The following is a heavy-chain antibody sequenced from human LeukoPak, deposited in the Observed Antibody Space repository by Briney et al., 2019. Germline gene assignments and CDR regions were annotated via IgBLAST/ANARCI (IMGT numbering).Heavy chain of an antibody. D-gene: IGHD3-22*01. CDR2: IWHDGSND. CDR3: AKVTGDYYDTSGAFDY. J-gene: IGHJ4*02. Sequence: GRSLRLSCAASGLIFSSYGMHWVRQAPGKGLEWVARIWHDGSNDDYADSVKGRFTISRDNSKNTLYLQMNSLRAEDTAIYYCAKVTGDYYDTSGAFDYWGQGTLVTVSS. V-gene: IGHV3-33*06. CDR1: GLIFSSYG.